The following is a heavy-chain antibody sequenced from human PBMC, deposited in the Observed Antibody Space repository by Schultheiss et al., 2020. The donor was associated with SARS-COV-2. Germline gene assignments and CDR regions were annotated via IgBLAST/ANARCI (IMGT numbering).Heavy chain of an antibody. J-gene: IGHJ6*02. V-gene: IGHV4-59*01. CDR3: ARDQQGYYYYYGMDV. Sequence: SETLSLTCTVSGGSISSYYWSWIRQPPGKGLEWIGYIYYSGSTNYNPSLKSRVTISVDTSKNQFSLKLSSVTAADTAVYYCARDQQGYYYYYGMDVWGQGTTVTVSS. CDR2: IYYSGST. CDR1: GGSISSYY. D-gene: IGHD1/OR15-1a*01.